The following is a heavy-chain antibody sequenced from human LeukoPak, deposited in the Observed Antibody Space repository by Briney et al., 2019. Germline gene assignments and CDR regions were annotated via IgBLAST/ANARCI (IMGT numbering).Heavy chain of an antibody. D-gene: IGHD2-2*01. Sequence: GGSLRLSCAASGFSFSNYAMSWVRQAPGKGLEWVSAISGCGGSAYYADSVKGRFTISRDNSKNTLYLQMNSLRAEDTAVYYCAKDPLLYCSSASCYVDYWGQGTLVTVSS. CDR1: GFSFSNYA. J-gene: IGHJ4*02. V-gene: IGHV3-23*01. CDR2: ISGCGGSA. CDR3: AKDPLLYCSSASCYVDY.